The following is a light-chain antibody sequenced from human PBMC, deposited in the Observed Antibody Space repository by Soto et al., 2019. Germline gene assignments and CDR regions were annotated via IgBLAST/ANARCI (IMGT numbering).Light chain of an antibody. CDR1: QSISSSS. CDR3: QQYSSSPLT. J-gene: IGKJ4*01. Sequence: TQSPSTLSASVGDRVTITCRASQSISSSSLAWYQQKPGQAPRLLIYGASSRATGIPDRFSGSGSGTDFTLTISRLEPEDFAVYYCQQYSSSPLTFGGGTKVDIK. CDR2: GAS. V-gene: IGKV3-20*01.